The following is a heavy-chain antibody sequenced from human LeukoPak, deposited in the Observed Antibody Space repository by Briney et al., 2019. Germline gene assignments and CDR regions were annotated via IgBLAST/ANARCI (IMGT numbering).Heavy chain of an antibody. V-gene: IGHV3-9*01. J-gene: IGHJ5*02. CDR2: ISWNSGSI. CDR1: GFTLDDYA. Sequence: GGSLILSCAASGFTLDDYAMHWVRQAPGKGLEWVSGISWNSGSIGYADSVKGRFTISRDNAKNSLYLQMNSLRAEDTALYYCAKGTPELQGWFDPWGQGTLVTVSS. CDR3: AKGTPELQGWFDP. D-gene: IGHD1-7*01.